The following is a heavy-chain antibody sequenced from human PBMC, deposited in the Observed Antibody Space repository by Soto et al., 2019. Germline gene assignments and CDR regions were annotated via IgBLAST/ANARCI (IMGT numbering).Heavy chain of an antibody. Sequence: QVQLQESGPGLVKPSETLSLSCTVSGGSINNYYWSWIRQSPGKGLEWIGYISYIGTTNYNPSLKSRVTISVDPSKNQFSLGVSSVTAADTAVYYCARGGGGYSRDGFDIWGQGTMVTVSS. V-gene: IGHV4-59*01. J-gene: IGHJ3*02. D-gene: IGHD4-4*01. CDR2: ISYIGTT. CDR3: ARGGGGYSRDGFDI. CDR1: GGSINNYY.